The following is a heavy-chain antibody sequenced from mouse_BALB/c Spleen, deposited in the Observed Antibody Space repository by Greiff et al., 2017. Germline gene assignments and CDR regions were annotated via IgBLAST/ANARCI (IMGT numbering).Heavy chain of an antibody. CDR3: ARSGNYTDYYAMDY. J-gene: IGHJ4*01. Sequence: EVQLQQSGPELVKPGASVKMSCKASGYTFTSYVMHWVKQKPGQGLEWIGYINPYNDGTKYNEKFKGKATLTSDKSSSTAYMELSSLTSEDSAVYYCARSGNYTDYYAMDYWGQGTSVTVSS. V-gene: IGHV1-14*01. CDR2: INPYNDGT. D-gene: IGHD2-1*01. CDR1: GYTFTSYV.